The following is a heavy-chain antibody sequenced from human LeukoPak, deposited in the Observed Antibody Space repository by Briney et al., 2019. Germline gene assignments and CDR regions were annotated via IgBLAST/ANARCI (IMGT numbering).Heavy chain of an antibody. D-gene: IGHD2-2*01. J-gene: IGHJ3*02. CDR1: GYSISSGYY. V-gene: IGHV4-38-2*02. Sequence: SETLSLTCTVSGYSISSGYYWGWIRQPPGKGLEWIGGIYHSGSTYYNPSLKSRVTISVDTSKNQFSLKLSSVTAADTAVYYCASRCSSTSCYRLAAFDIWGQGTMVTVSS. CDR3: ASRCSSTSCYRLAAFDI. CDR2: IYHSGST.